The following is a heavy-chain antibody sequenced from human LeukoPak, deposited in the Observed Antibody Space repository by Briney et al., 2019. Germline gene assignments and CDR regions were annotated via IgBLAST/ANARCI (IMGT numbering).Heavy chain of an antibody. J-gene: IGHJ2*01. D-gene: IGHD4-17*01. Sequence: EASVKVSCKASGGTFSSYAISWVRQAPGQGLEWMGGIIPIFGTANYAQKFQGRVTITADESTSTAYMELSSLRSEDTAVYYCARGRGNRPYGYGDPGLFYWYFDLWGRGTLVTVSS. V-gene: IGHV1-69*13. CDR3: ARGRGNRPYGYGDPGLFYWYFDL. CDR2: IIPIFGTA. CDR1: GGTFSSYA.